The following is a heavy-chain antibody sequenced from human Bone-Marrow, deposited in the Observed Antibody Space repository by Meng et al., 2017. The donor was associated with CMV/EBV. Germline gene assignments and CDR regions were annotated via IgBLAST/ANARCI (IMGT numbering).Heavy chain of an antibody. D-gene: IGHD5-24*01. V-gene: IGHV4-39*02. CDR3: ASGSRSDGAFDY. CDR2: IYYSGST. J-gene: IGHJ4*02. Sequence: ESLKISCTVSGGSISSSSYYWGWIRQPPGKGLEWIGSIYYSGSTYYKPSLKSRATISVDTSRNLFSLQLTSVTAADTAVFYCASGSRSDGAFDYWGQGTLVTVSS. CDR1: GGSISSSSYY.